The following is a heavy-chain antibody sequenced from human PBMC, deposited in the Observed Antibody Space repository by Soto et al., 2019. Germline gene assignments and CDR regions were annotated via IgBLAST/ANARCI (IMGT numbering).Heavy chain of an antibody. D-gene: IGHD4-17*01. CDR3: ARGPQDYGGSFVRMDV. V-gene: IGHV4-30-4*01. CDR2: IYYSGST. Sequence: SETLSLTCTVSGGSISSGDYYWSWIRQPPGKGLEWIGYIYYSGSTYYNPSLKSRVTISVDTSKNQFSLKLSSVTAADTAVYYCARGPQDYGGSFVRMDVWGQGTKVTVSS. J-gene: IGHJ6*02. CDR1: GGSISSGDYY.